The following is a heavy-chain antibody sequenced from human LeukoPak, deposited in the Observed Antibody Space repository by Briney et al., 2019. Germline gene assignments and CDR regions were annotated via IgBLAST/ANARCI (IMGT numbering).Heavy chain of an antibody. D-gene: IGHD3-22*01. CDR1: GYTLTELS. Sequence: ASVKVSCKVSGYTLTELSMHWVRQAPGKGLEWMGGFDPEDGETIYAQKFQGRVTMTRDTSTSTVYMELSSLRSEDTAVYYCARAGGFTYYYDSSGYYCSHWGQGTLVTVSS. CDR3: ARAGGFTYYYDSSGYYCSH. J-gene: IGHJ4*02. CDR2: FDPEDGET. V-gene: IGHV1-24*01.